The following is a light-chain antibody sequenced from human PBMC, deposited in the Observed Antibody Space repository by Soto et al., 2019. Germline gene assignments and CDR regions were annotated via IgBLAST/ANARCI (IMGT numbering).Light chain of an antibody. J-gene: IGLJ3*02. CDR2: DVS. Sequence: QSALTQPASVSGSPGQSITISCTGTSSDVGGYNYVSWYQQHPGKAPKLMIYDVSNRPSGVSNRLPGSKSGNTASLTISGLQAEDEADYSCSSYTSSSTLVFGGGTKVTVL. CDR1: SSDVGGYNY. CDR3: SSYTSSSTLV. V-gene: IGLV2-14*01.